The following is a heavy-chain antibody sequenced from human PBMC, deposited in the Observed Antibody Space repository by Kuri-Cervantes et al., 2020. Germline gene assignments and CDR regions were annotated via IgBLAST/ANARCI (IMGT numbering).Heavy chain of an antibody. Sequence: GESLKISCAASGFTVSSNYMSWVRQAPGKGLEWVSVIYSGGSTYYADSVKGRFTISRDNSKNTLYLQMNSLRAEDTGVYYCARDKGFGALSQYGMDVWGQGTTVTVSS. D-gene: IGHD3-10*01. J-gene: IGHJ6*02. V-gene: IGHV3-66*02. CDR2: IYSGGST. CDR3: ARDKGFGALSQYGMDV. CDR1: GFTVSSNY.